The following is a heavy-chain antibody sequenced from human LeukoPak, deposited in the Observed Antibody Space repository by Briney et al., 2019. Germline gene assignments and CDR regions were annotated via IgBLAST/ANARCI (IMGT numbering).Heavy chain of an antibody. CDR2: INHSGST. CDR3: ARHGRTGYLLENWFDP. CDR1: GGSFSGYY. J-gene: IGHJ5*02. D-gene: IGHD3-9*01. Sequence: NPSETLSLTCAVYGGSFSGYYWSWIRQPPGKGLEWIGEINHSGSTNYNPSLKSRVTISVDTSKNQFSLKLSSVTAADTAVYYCARHGRTGYLLENWFDPWGQGTLVTVSS. V-gene: IGHV4-34*01.